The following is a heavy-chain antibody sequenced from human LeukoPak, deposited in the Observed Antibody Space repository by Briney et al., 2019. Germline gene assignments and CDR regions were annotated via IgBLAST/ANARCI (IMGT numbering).Heavy chain of an antibody. CDR3: ASQSVSYFHDAFDI. D-gene: IGHD1-26*01. J-gene: IGHJ3*02. Sequence: GGSLRLSCAASGFTFSSYGMSWVRQAPGKGLEWVSAISGSGDATYYADSVRGRFTISRDNSNNTLNLQMNSLRAEDTAVYYCASQSVSYFHDAFDIWGQGSMVTVFS. V-gene: IGHV3-23*01. CDR2: ISGSGDAT. CDR1: GFTFSSYG.